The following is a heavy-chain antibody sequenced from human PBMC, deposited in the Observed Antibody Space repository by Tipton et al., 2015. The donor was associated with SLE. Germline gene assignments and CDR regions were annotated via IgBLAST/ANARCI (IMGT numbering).Heavy chain of an antibody. CDR2: FRYGGDT. J-gene: IGHJ5*02. Sequence: GLVKPSETLSLTCTVSGGSIISTPYYWGWIRQPPGKGLEWIGTFRYGGDTYYNPSLKSRVSISMDTSRNQFSLTLNSVTAADTAVYFCARHDTNYGRNWFDPWGQGTLVTVSS. CDR1: GGSIISTPYY. CDR3: ARHDTNYGRNWFDP. D-gene: IGHD2-8*01. V-gene: IGHV4-39*07.